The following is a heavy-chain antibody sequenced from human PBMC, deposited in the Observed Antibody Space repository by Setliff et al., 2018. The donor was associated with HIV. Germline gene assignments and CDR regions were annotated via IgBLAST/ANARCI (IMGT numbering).Heavy chain of an antibody. CDR1: GGSISSYY. CDR2: IYTSGST. J-gene: IGHJ6*02. Sequence: SETLSLTCTVSGGSISSYYWSWIRQPPGKGLGWIGYIYTSGSTNYNPSLKSRVTISVDTSKNQFSLKLSSVTAADTAVYYCARLGYYYYGMDVWGQGTTVTVSS. V-gene: IGHV4-4*09. CDR3: ARLGYYYYGMDV.